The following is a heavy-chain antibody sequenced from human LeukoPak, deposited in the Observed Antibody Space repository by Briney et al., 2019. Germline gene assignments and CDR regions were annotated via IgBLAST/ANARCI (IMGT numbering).Heavy chain of an antibody. D-gene: IGHD6-6*01. CDR2: ISGSGDKT. CDR1: GFTFSRYA. V-gene: IGHV3-23*01. Sequence: GGSLRLSCAASGFTFSRYAMSWVRQAPGKGLEWVSGISGSGDKTYNADSVKGRFTISRDNSKKTLYLQMNSLRAEDAAVYYCATDYPPPIAARWYWGQGTLVTVSS. J-gene: IGHJ4*02. CDR3: ATDYPPPIAARWY.